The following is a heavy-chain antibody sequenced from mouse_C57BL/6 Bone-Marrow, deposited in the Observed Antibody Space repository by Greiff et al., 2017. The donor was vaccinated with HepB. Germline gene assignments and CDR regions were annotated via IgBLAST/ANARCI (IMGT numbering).Heavy chain of an antibody. CDR1: GFTFSSYA. CDR3: ARDYAWFAY. Sequence: EVQRVESGGGLVKPGGSLKLSCAASGFTFSSYAMSWVRQTPEKRLEWVATISDGGSYTYYPDNVKGRFTISRDNAKNNLYLQMSHLKSEDTAMYYCARDYAWFAYWGQGTLGTVSA. CDR2: ISDGGSYT. D-gene: IGHD1-1*02. V-gene: IGHV5-4*01. J-gene: IGHJ3*01.